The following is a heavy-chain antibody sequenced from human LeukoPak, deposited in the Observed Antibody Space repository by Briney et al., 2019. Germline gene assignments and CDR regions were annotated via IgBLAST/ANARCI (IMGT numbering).Heavy chain of an antibody. D-gene: IGHD6-19*01. CDR1: GGSISSYY. CDR3: ARDGAGHIAVAGQFDY. V-gene: IGHV4-4*07. Sequence: TSETLSLTCTVSGGSISSYYWSWIRQPAGKGLEWIGRIYTSGSTNYNPSLKSRVTISVDKSKNQFSLKLSSMTAADTAVYYCARDGAGHIAVAGQFDYWGQGTLVTVSS. J-gene: IGHJ4*02. CDR2: IYTSGST.